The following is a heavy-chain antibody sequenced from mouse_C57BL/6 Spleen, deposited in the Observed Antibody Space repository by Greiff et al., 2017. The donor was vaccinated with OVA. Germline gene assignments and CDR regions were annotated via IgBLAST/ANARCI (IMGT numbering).Heavy chain of an antibody. Sequence: QVQLQQSGAELVKPGASVKLSCKASGYTFTSYWMHWVKQRPGQGLEWIGMIHPNSGSTNYNEKFKSKATLTVDKSSSTAYMQLSSLTSEDSAVYYCARGTVVATDYAMDYWGQGTSVTVSS. V-gene: IGHV1-64*01. D-gene: IGHD1-1*01. CDR2: IHPNSGST. CDR1: GYTFTSYW. J-gene: IGHJ4*01. CDR3: ARGTVVATDYAMDY.